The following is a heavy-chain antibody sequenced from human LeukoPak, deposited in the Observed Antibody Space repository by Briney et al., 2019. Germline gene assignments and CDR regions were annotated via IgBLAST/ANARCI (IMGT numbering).Heavy chain of an antibody. CDR1: GGSFSGYY. Sequence: SETLSLTCAVYGGSFSGYYWSWIRQPPGKGLEWIGEINNSGSTNYNPSLKSRVTISVDTSKNQLSLKLSSVTAADTAVYYCASDRQYDSSGPEALWYYHMDVWGKGTTVTVSS. J-gene: IGHJ6*03. V-gene: IGHV4-34*01. D-gene: IGHD3-22*01. CDR3: ASDRQYDSSGPEALWYYHMDV. CDR2: INNSGST.